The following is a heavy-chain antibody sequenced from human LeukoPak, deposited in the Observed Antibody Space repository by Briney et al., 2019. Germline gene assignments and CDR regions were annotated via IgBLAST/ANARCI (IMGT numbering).Heavy chain of an antibody. J-gene: IGHJ4*02. CDR3: ARGSKYYDILG. D-gene: IGHD3-9*01. CDR1: GGSISSYY. V-gene: IGHV4-59*12. Sequence: SETLSLTCTVSGGSISSYYWSWIRQPPGKGLEWIGHIYYSGSTNYNPSLKSRVTISVDTSKNQCSLKLSSVTAADTAVYYCARGSKYYDILGWGQGTLVTVSS. CDR2: IYYSGST.